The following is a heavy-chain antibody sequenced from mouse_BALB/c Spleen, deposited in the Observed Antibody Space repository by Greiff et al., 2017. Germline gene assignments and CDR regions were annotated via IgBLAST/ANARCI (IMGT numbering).Heavy chain of an antibody. D-gene: IGHD2-4*01. Sequence: VQLQQSGAELVRPGALVKLSCKASGFTFKDYYMHWVKQRPEQGLEWIGWIDPENGNTIYDPKFQGKASITADTSSNTAYLQLSSLTSEDTAVYYCAVYDYDEGPWFAYWGQGTLVTVAA. CDR1: GFTFKDYY. CDR3: AVYDYDEGPWFAY. CDR2: IDPENGNT. V-gene: IGHV14-1*02. J-gene: IGHJ3*01.